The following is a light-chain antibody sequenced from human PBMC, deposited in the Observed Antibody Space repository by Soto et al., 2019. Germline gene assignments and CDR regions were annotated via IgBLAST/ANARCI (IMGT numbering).Light chain of an antibody. V-gene: IGKV3-20*01. Sequence: VMAQAPATLSVPPGEGATLSWRASQSISSNLAWYQQKPGQAPRLLIYGASSRATGIPDRFSGSGSGTDFTLTISRLEPEDFAVYYCQQYGSSPGTFGPGTKVDIK. CDR2: GAS. J-gene: IGKJ3*01. CDR3: QQYGSSPGT. CDR1: QSISSN.